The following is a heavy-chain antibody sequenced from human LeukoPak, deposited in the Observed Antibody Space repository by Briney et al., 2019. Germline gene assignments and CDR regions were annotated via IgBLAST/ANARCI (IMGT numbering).Heavy chain of an antibody. V-gene: IGHV3-48*03. D-gene: IGHD6-25*01. CDR2: ISSSANTI. CDR1: GFTFSSYE. CDR3: ARDGGIIYSSAWNDY. Sequence: GGSLRLSCAASGFTFSSYEMNWVRQAPGKGLEWVSYISSSANTIYYADSVKGRFTISRDNAKNSLYLQMNSLRAEDTAVYYCARDGGIIYSSAWNDYWGQGTLVTVSS. J-gene: IGHJ4*02.